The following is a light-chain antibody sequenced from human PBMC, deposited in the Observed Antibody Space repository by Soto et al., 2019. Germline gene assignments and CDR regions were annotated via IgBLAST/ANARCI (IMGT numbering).Light chain of an antibody. CDR1: QSISTW. V-gene: IGKV1-5*01. CDR3: QQYNSYQWT. Sequence: DIQMTQSPSTLSASVVDIVTITCRASQSISTWLAWYQQKPGKAPKVLIYEASKLESGVPSRFSGSGSGTEFTLTISTLQPDDVATYYCQQYNSYQWTFGQGTKVDIK. J-gene: IGKJ1*01. CDR2: EAS.